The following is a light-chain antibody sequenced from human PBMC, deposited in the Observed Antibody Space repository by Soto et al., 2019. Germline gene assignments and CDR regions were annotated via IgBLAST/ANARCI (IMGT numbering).Light chain of an antibody. CDR1: QSLVHSDGIAY. J-gene: IGKJ5*01. V-gene: IGKV2-30*02. CDR3: MQGTHWPIT. Sequence: DVVMTQSPLSLPVTLGQPASISCRSNQSLVHSDGIAYFSWFQQRPGRSPRSRSYKVSNRDSVVPDRVSGRGSGTDVARKISRVEAEDVGVYDGMQGTHWPITFGQGTRLEIK. CDR2: KVS.